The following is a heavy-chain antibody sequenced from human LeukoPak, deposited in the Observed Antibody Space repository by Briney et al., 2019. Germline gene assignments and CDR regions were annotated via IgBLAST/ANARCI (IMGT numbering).Heavy chain of an antibody. V-gene: IGHV3-30*18. Sequence: GGSLRLSCAASGFTFSSYGMHWVRQAPGKGLEWVAVISYDGSNKYYADSVKGRFTISRDNSKNTLYLQMNSLRAEDTAVYYCAKSPLSGGGDYWGQGTLVTVSS. CDR1: GFTFSSYG. CDR2: ISYDGSNK. CDR3: AKSPLSGGGDY. J-gene: IGHJ4*02. D-gene: IGHD2-15*01.